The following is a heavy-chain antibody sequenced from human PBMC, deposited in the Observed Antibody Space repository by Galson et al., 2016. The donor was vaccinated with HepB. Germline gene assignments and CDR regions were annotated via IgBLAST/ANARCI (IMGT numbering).Heavy chain of an antibody. CDR3: ARGARVLGDY. J-gene: IGHJ4*02. CDR1: GFTFNVYG. V-gene: IGHV3-23*01. CDR2: ISTSGSST. D-gene: IGHD4/OR15-4a*01. Sequence: SLRLSCAASGFTFNVYGMNWVRQAPGKGLEWVSAISTSGSSTDYADSVRGRFTISRDNSKNTLYLQMNNLRAEDTAVYYCARGARVLGDYWGQGTLVTVSS.